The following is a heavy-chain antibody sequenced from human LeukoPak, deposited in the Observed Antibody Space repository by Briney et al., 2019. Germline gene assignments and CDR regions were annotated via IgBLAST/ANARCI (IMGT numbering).Heavy chain of an antibody. Sequence: VGSLRLSCAASGFTFSNAWMSWVRQAPGKGLEWVGRIKSKTDGGTTDYAAPVKGRFTISRDDSQNTLYLQMNSLKTEDTAVYYCTSDLWDYVWGSYRYREAYWGQGTLVTVSS. J-gene: IGHJ4*02. CDR2: IKSKTDGGTT. CDR3: TSDLWDYVWGSYRYREAY. V-gene: IGHV3-15*01. D-gene: IGHD3-16*02. CDR1: GFTFSNAW.